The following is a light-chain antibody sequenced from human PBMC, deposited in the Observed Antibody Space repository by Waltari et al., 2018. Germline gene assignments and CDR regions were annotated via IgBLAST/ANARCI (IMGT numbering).Light chain of an antibody. CDR2: EVS. Sequence: QSALTQPASVSGSPGQSITISCTGTSSDVGAYNYVSWYQQHPGKAPKLFIYEVSNRPSGVSNRFSGSKSGNTASLTISGLQAEDEADYYCSSYTSSSTLGFGGGTKLTVL. CDR1: SSDVGAYNY. V-gene: IGLV2-14*01. J-gene: IGLJ2*01. CDR3: SSYTSSSTLG.